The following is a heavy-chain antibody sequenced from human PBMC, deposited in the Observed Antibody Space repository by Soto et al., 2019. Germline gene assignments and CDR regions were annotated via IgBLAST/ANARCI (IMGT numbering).Heavy chain of an antibody. CDR2: INPKNGDT. V-gene: IGHV1-2*02. CDR1: GYTFTGHY. Sequence: ASVKVSCKASGYTFTGHYMHWVRQAPGQRPEWMGWINPKNGDTIYAQKFQGRVTMTRDTSISTAYMELNRLRSDNTAVYFCAGSTILETGSAPFDYWGQGTLVTVSS. J-gene: IGHJ4*02. CDR3: AGSTILETGSAPFDY. D-gene: IGHD2-8*02.